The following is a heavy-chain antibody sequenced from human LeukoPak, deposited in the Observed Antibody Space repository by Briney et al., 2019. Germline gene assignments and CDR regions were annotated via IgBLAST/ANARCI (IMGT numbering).Heavy chain of an antibody. CDR3: ARDRRYYYDSGGYYDY. CDR2: IYSGGST. J-gene: IGHJ4*02. Sequence: PGGSLRLSCAASGFTVSSNYMSWVGQAPGKGLEWVSVIYSGGSTYYADSVKGRFTISRDNSKNTLYLQMNSLRAEDTAVYYCARDRRYYYDSGGYYDYWGQGTLVTVSS. V-gene: IGHV3-53*01. CDR1: GFTVSSNY. D-gene: IGHD3-22*01.